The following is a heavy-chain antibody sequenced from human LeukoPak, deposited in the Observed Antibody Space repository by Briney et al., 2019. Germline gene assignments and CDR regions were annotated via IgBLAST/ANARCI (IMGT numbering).Heavy chain of an antibody. J-gene: IGHJ4*02. D-gene: IGHD5-18*01. CDR2: IYYSGST. CDR3: ARVDTAMVKDYFDY. V-gene: IGHV4-39*07. Sequence: PSETLSLTCTVSGGSISSSSYYWGWIRQPPGKGLEWIGSIYYSGSTYYNPSLKSRVTISVDTSKNQFSLKLSSVTAADTAVYYCARVDTAMVKDYFDYWGQGTLVTVSS. CDR1: GGSISSSSYY.